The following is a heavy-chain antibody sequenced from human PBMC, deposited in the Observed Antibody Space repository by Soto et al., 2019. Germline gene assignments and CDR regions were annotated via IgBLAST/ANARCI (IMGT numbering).Heavy chain of an antibody. CDR1: GGSISSYY. CDR2: IYYSGST. D-gene: IGHD3-10*01. V-gene: IGHV4-59*01. Sequence: SETLSLTCIVSGGSISSYYWSWIRQPPGKGLEWIGYIYYSGSTNYNPSLKSRVTISVDTSTNTVYMELSSLSSEDAAVYYCARETVNYYSGMDVWGQGTAVTVSS. CDR3: ARETVNYYSGMDV. J-gene: IGHJ6*02.